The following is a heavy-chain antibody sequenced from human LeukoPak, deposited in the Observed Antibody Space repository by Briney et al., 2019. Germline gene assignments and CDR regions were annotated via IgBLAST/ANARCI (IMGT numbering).Heavy chain of an antibody. Sequence: GGSLRLSCAAPGFTFSNAWMSWVRQAPGKGLEWVGRIKSKTDGGTTDYAAPVKGRFTISRDDSKNTLYLQMNSLKTEDTAVYYCTTVSYFWSGPPDYWGQGTLVTVSS. D-gene: IGHD3-3*01. CDR3: TTVSYFWSGPPDY. CDR2: IKSKTDGGTT. V-gene: IGHV3-15*01. J-gene: IGHJ4*02. CDR1: GFTFSNAW.